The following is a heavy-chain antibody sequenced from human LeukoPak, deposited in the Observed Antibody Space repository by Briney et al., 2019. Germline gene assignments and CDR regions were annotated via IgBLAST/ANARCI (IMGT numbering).Heavy chain of an antibody. CDR3: ASYTSVRSFDY. CDR1: GGSISSHY. D-gene: IGHD2-2*01. CDR2: IYYSGST. V-gene: IGHV4-59*11. J-gene: IGHJ4*02. Sequence: SETLSLTCTVSGGSISSHYWSWIRQPPGEGLECIGYIYYSGSTNYNPSLKSRVIISIDTSKNQFSLKLSSVTAADTAVYYCASYTSVRSFDYWGQGTLVTVPS.